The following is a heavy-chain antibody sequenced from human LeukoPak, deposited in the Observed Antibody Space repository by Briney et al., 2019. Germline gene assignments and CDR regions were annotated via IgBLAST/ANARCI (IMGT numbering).Heavy chain of an antibody. CDR3: ARGYCSGGSCKYDWFDP. D-gene: IGHD2-15*01. J-gene: IGHJ5*02. CDR2: ISGNGGRT. Sequence: GGSLRLSCAASGFTFSILDMSWVRQAPGKGLEWVSAISGNGGRTYYADSVKGRFTISRDNAKNTLYLQMNSLRAEDTAVYYCARGYCSGGSCKYDWFDPWGQGTLVTVSS. V-gene: IGHV3-23*01. CDR1: GFTFSILD.